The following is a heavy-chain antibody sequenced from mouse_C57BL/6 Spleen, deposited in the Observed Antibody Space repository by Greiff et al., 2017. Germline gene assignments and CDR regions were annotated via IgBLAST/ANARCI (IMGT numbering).Heavy chain of an antibody. D-gene: IGHD1-1*01. CDR3: TRLVLLPPYYAKDY. J-gene: IGHJ4*01. CDR2: IDPETGGT. CDR1: GYTFTDYE. V-gene: IGHV1-15*01. Sequence: QVHVKQSGAELVRPGASVTLSCKASGYTFTDYEMHWVKQTPVHGLEWIGAIDPETGGTAYNQKFKGKAILTADKSSSTAYMELRSLTSEDSAVYYCTRLVLLPPYYAKDYWGQGTSVTVSS.